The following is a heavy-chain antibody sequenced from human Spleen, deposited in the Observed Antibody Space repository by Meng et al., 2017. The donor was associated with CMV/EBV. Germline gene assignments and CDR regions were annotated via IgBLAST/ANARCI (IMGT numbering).Heavy chain of an antibody. J-gene: IGHJ6*02. Sequence: GESLKISCAASGFTFSNYGMHWVRQAPGKGLEWVAVISYDGSNKYYADSVKGRFTISRDNSKNTLYLQMNSLRAEDTAVYYCARESCSSTSCYYYYYGMDVWGQGTTVTVSS. D-gene: IGHD2-2*01. V-gene: IGHV3-30*19. CDR2: ISYDGSNK. CDR1: GFTFSNYG. CDR3: ARESCSSTSCYYYYYGMDV.